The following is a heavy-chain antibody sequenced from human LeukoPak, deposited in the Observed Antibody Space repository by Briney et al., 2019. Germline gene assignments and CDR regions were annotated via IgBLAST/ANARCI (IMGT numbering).Heavy chain of an antibody. D-gene: IGHD6-13*01. J-gene: IGHJ5*02. CDR3: ARVAADGGGFDP. CDR2: IWYDGSKK. CDR1: GFTFRSYG. V-gene: IGHV3-33*01. Sequence: GGSLRLSCAASGFTFRSYGMHWVRQAPGKGLEWVAVIWYDGSKKYYADSVKGRFTISRDNSENTLYLQMNSLRAEDTAVYYCARVAADGGGFDPWGQGTLVTVSS.